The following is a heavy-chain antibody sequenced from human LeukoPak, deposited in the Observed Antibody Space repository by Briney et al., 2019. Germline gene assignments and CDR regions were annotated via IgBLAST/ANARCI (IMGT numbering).Heavy chain of an antibody. Sequence: GGSLRLSCAASGFTFSSYEMNWVRQAPGKGLEWVSYISSSGSTIYYADSVKGRFTISRDNAKNSLYLQMNSLRAEDTAVYYCARDLDSMVRGALNYWGQGTLVTVSS. CDR2: ISSSGSTI. CDR1: GFTFSSYE. J-gene: IGHJ4*02. V-gene: IGHV3-48*03. D-gene: IGHD3-10*01. CDR3: ARDLDSMVRGALNY.